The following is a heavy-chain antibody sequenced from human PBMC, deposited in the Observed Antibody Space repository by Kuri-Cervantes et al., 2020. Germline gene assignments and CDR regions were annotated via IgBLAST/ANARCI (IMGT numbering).Heavy chain of an antibody. CDR2: INRSGNT. D-gene: IGHD3-10*01. V-gene: IGHV4-34*01. CDR3: ARWGYGSGSHRGYDP. Sequence: SETLSLTCAVYGGSFSGYYWSWIRQPPGKGLEWIGEINRSGNTNYNPSLKSRVTISVDTSKIQISLKLSSVTAADTAVYYCARWGYGSGSHRGYDPWGHGTLVTVSS. J-gene: IGHJ5*02. CDR1: GGSFSGYY.